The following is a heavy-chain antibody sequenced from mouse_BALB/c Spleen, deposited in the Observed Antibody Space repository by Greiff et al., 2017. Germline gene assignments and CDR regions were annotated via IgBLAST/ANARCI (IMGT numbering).Heavy chain of an antibody. CDR1: GFTFTDYA. D-gene: IGHD1-1*01. CDR3: ARDYGSSPFAY. V-gene: IGHV1S137*01. J-gene: IGHJ3*01. CDR2: ISTYYGDA. Sequence: VMLVESGAELVRPGVSVKISCKGSGFTFTDYAMHWVKQSHAKSLEWIGVISTYYGDASYNQKFKGKATMTVDKSSSTAYMELARLTSEDSAIYYCARDYGSSPFAYWGQGTLVTVSA.